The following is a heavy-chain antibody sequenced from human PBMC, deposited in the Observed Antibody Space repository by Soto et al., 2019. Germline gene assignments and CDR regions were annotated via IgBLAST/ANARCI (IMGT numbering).Heavy chain of an antibody. Sequence: ASVKVSCKASGYTFSNYYVHWVRQAPGQGLEWMGIINPSGGSTSYAQKFQGRVTMTRDTSTSTVYMEVNTLISEDTAVYYCASPRGGDYINYYYYYGMDVWGQWATVTVSS. CDR2: INPSGGST. CDR1: GYTFSNYY. J-gene: IGHJ6*02. CDR3: ASPRGGDYINYYYYYGMDV. D-gene: IGHD2-21*02. V-gene: IGHV1-46*01.